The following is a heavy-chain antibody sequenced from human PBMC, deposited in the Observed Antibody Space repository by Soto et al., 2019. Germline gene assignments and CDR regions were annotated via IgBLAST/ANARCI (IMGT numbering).Heavy chain of an antibody. J-gene: IGHJ4*02. Sequence: QVQLQQWGAGLLKPSETLSLTCAVYGGSFSGYYWSWIRQPPGKGLEWIGEINHSGSTNYNPSLKSRVTISVDTSKNQFSLKLSSVTAADTAVYYCARGPGVLLWFGESRAKFGYWGQGTLVTVSS. D-gene: IGHD3-10*01. V-gene: IGHV4-34*01. CDR2: INHSGST. CDR3: ARGPGVLLWFGESRAKFGY. CDR1: GGSFSGYY.